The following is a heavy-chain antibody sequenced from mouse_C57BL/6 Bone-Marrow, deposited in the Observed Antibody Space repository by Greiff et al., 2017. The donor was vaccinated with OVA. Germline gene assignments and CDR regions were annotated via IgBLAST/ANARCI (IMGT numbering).Heavy chain of an antibody. CDR3: ARGTPYYYAMDY. CDR1: GFTFTDYY. V-gene: IGHV7-3*01. CDR2: IRNKANGYTT. J-gene: IGHJ4*01. D-gene: IGHD2-14*01. Sequence: EVNVVESGGGLVQPGGSLSLSCAASGFTFTDYYMSWVRQPPGKALEWLGFIRNKANGYTTEYSASVKGRFTISRDNSQSILYLQMNALRAEDSATYYCARGTPYYYAMDYWGQGTSVTVSS.